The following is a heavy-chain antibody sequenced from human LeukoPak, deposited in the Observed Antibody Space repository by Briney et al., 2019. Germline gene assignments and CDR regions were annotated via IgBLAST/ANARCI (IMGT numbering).Heavy chain of an antibody. V-gene: IGHV1-69*04. CDR3: ARDSSGITGTNLDY. CDR2: IIPIFGIA. D-gene: IGHD1-20*01. Sequence: ASVKVSCKASGGTFSSYAISWVRQAPGQGLEWMGRIIPIFGIANYAQKFQGRVTITADKSTSTAYMELSSLRSEDTAVYYCARDSSGITGTNLDYWGQGTLVTASS. J-gene: IGHJ4*02. CDR1: GGTFSSYA.